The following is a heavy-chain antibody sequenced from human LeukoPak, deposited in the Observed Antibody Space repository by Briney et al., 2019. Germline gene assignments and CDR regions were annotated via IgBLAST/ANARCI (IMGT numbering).Heavy chain of an antibody. CDR3: ATSQGSWPDY. D-gene: IGHD6-13*01. Sequence: GGSLRLSCAASGFTFSSYEMNWVRQAPGKGLEWVSYISTSGSSIYYADSVKGRFTISRDNARNSLYLQMNSLRAEDTAVYYCATSQGSWPDYWGQGTLVTVSS. J-gene: IGHJ4*02. CDR1: GFTFSSYE. CDR2: ISTSGSSI. V-gene: IGHV3-48*03.